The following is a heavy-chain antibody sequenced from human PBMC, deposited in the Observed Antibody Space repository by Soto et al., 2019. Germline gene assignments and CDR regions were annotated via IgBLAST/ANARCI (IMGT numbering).Heavy chain of an antibody. J-gene: IGHJ5*02. CDR1: GFTFSSYG. CDR2: IWYDGSNK. V-gene: IGHV3-33*01. CDR3: AREVVVAATHWFDP. D-gene: IGHD2-15*01. Sequence: GESLKISCAASGFTFSSYGMHWVRQAPGKGLEWVAVIWYDGSNKYYADSVKGRFTISRDNSKNTLYLQMNSLRAEDTAVYYCAREVVVAATHWFDPWGQGTLVTVSS.